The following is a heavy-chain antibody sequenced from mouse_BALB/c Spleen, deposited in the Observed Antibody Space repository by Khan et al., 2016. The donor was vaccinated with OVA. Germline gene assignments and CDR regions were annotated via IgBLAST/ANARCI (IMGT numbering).Heavy chain of an antibody. D-gene: IGHD4-1*01. J-gene: IGHJ3*01. CDR1: GFNIKDYY. CDR2: IDPENGNT. CDR3: ARSGYSAWFAY. V-gene: IGHV14-1*02. Sequence: EVQLQESGAELVRPGALVKLSCKGSGFNIKDYYMHWVKQRPEQGLEWIGWIDPENGNTIYDPKLQGKANITADTSSNTAYLQLSSLESEDTAVSYCARSGYSAWFAYWGQGTLVTVSA.